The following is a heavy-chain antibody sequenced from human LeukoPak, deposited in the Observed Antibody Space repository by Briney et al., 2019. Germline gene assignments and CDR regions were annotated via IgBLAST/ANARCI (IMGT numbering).Heavy chain of an antibody. V-gene: IGHV4-34*01. CDR2: INHSGGT. Sequence: SETLSLTCAVYGGSFSGYYWSWIRQPPGKGLEWIGEINHSGGTNYNPSLKSRVTISVDTSKNQFSLKLSSVTAADTAVYYCARAGDDSSGYYYFDYWGQGTLVTVSS. CDR1: GGSFSGYY. D-gene: IGHD3-22*01. CDR3: ARAGDDSSGYYYFDY. J-gene: IGHJ4*02.